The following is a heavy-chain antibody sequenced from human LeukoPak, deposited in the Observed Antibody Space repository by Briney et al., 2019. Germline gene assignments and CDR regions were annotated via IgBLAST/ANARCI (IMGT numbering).Heavy chain of an antibody. Sequence: PGESLRLSCAASGFTVSGNYMSWVRQAPGKGLEWVSVIYSGGRTHYADSVKGRFTISRDNSNNTLYLQMNSLRAEDTAVYYCARIGDTALVIDYWGQGTLVTVSS. V-gene: IGHV3-53*01. CDR2: IYSGGRT. D-gene: IGHD5-18*01. J-gene: IGHJ4*02. CDR1: GFTVSGNY. CDR3: ARIGDTALVIDY.